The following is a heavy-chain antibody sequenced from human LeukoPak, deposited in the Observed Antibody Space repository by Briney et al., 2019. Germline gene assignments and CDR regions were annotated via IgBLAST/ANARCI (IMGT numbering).Heavy chain of an antibody. CDR2: INPNSGGT. D-gene: IGHD5-18*01. Sequence: ASVKVSCTASGYTFTGYYMHWVRQAPGQGLEWMGWINPNSGGTNYAQQFQGRVTMTRATSISTAYMELSRLRSDDTAVYYCGRDIGAMVTCCGLDVWGEGTTLTVSS. V-gene: IGHV1-2*02. CDR3: GRDIGAMVTCCGLDV. CDR1: GYTFTGYY. J-gene: IGHJ6*04.